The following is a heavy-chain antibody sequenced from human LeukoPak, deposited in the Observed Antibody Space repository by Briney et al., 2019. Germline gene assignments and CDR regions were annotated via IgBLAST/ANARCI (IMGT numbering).Heavy chain of an antibody. CDR3: ARPVGNSGIDF. CDR2: MSYDEINK. V-gene: IGHV3-30*01. CDR1: GFIFSSYA. Sequence: GRSLRLSCAASGFIFSSYAIHWVRQAPGKGLEWVAVMSYDEINKYYADSVKGRFTISRDNSNNTLYLQMNSLRAEDTASYYCARPVGNSGIDFWGQGTLVTVSS. D-gene: IGHD1-26*01. J-gene: IGHJ4*02.